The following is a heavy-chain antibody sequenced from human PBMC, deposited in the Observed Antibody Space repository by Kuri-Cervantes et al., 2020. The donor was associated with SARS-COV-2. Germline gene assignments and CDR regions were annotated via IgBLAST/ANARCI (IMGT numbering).Heavy chain of an antibody. CDR3: ARVEGISLDY. V-gene: IGHV3-48*01. D-gene: IGHD3-3*01. CDR1: GFTFSSYS. CDR2: ISSSSSTI. Sequence: GGCLRLSCAASGFTFSSYSMNWVRQAPGKGLEWVSYISSSSSTIYYADSVEGRFTISRDNAKNSLYLQMNSLRAEDTAVYYCARVEGISLDYWGQGTLVTVSS. J-gene: IGHJ4*02.